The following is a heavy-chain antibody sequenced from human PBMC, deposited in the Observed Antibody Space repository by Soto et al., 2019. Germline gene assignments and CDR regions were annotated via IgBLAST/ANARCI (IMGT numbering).Heavy chain of an antibody. CDR3: VNSQSVSYFAAFDI. V-gene: IGHV3-23*01. CDR1: GDSFSTYV. Sequence: EVQLFESGGDLVQPGGSLRVSCVVSGDSFSTYVMNWVRQAPGKGLEWVSGVTGSGLSTWYADSVKGRFTISRDNAKNTVFQQMNSLRADDTVVYYCVNSQSVSYFAAFDIWGQGTMGPVSS. J-gene: IGHJ3*02. D-gene: IGHD3-10*01. CDR2: VTGSGLST.